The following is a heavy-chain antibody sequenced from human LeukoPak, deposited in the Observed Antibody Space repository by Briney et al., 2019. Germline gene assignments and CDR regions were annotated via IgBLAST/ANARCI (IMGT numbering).Heavy chain of an antibody. V-gene: IGHV3-11*01. CDR3: AIYYDSSGSIDH. CDR2: ISDSGSTI. Sequence: GSLRLSCAASGFIFSDYYMTWIRQTPGKGLEWLSYISDSGSTINYADSVKGRLTISRDNAKKSLFLQMNSLRAEDTAVYYCAIYYDSSGSIDHWGQGTLVTVSS. D-gene: IGHD3-22*01. J-gene: IGHJ4*02. CDR1: GFIFSDYY.